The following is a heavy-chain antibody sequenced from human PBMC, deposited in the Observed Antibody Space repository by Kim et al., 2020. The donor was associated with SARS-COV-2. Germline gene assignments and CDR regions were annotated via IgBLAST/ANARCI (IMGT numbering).Heavy chain of an antibody. CDR3: ARGDVVVTALFDY. D-gene: IGHD2-21*02. J-gene: IGHJ4*02. V-gene: IGHV4-31*01. Sequence: HPSLKSQVTISVDTVKTQFSLKRSSVTAADTAVYYCARGDVVVTALFDYWGQGTLVTVSS.